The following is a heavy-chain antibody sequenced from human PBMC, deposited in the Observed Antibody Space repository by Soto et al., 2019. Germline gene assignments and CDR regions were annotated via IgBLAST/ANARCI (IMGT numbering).Heavy chain of an antibody. J-gene: IGHJ5*02. CDR2: ISAYNGNT. CDR3: ARVFSSSWLNWFDP. D-gene: IGHD6-13*01. Sequence: GASVKVSCKASGYTFTSYGISWVRQAPGQGLEWMGWISAYNGNTNYAQKLQGRVTMTTDTSTSTAYMELRSLRSGDTAVYYCARVFSSSWLNWFDPWGQGTLVTVSS. V-gene: IGHV1-18*01. CDR1: GYTFTSYG.